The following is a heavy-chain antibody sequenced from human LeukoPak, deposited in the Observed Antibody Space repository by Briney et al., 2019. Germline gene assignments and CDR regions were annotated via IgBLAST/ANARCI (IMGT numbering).Heavy chain of an antibody. CDR3: AKDTEYAWIQLWDYFDY. CDR2: ISGSGGST. D-gene: IGHD5-18*01. J-gene: IGHJ4*02. CDR1: GFTFSSYA. Sequence: GGSLRLSCAASGFTFSSYAMSWVRQAPGKGLEWVSAISGSGGSTYYADSVKGRFTISRDNSKNTLYLQMNSLRAEDTAVYYYAKDTEYAWIQLWDYFDYWGQGTLVTVSS. V-gene: IGHV3-23*01.